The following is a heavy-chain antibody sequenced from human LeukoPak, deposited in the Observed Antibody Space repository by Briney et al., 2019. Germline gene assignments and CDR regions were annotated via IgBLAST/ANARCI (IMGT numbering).Heavy chain of an antibody. V-gene: IGHV4-34*12. Sequence: SETLSLTCAVYGGSFSDYYWSWIRQPPGKGLEWIGEIIDTGSTKYNSSLKSRVTISVDTSKNQFSLSLDSVTAADTAVYYCARGLASGYPPIPFDYWGQGTLVTVSS. CDR3: ARGLASGYPPIPFDY. CDR2: IIDTGST. D-gene: IGHD3-3*01. CDR1: GGSFSDYY. J-gene: IGHJ4*02.